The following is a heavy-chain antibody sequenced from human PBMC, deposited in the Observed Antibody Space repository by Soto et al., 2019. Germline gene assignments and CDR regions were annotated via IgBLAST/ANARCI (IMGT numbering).Heavy chain of an antibody. CDR2: IDLDIGDT. D-gene: IGHD2-21*02. V-gene: IGHV1-2*02. CDR1: GHTFTGHH. Sequence: QVQMVQSGAEVKKPGASVKVSCKASGHTFTGHHMHWVRQAPGQGLEWMGLIDLDIGDTKYAQKFQGRVTSNSDTSITTAYMELRGLRSDDTAVDYCALEPTGTAGCDYWGQGTLVTVSS. J-gene: IGHJ4*02. CDR3: ALEPTGTAGCDY.